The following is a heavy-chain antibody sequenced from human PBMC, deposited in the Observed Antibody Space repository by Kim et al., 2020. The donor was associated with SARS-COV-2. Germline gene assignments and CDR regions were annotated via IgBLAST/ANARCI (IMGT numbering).Heavy chain of an antibody. Sequence: SETLSLTCAVYGGSFSGYYWSWIRQPPGKGLEWIGEINHSGSTNYNPSLKSRVTISVDTSKNQFSLKLSSVTAADTAVYYCAKRPIAAAGTAPYHWGQGTLVTVSS. V-gene: IGHV4-34*01. CDR3: AKRPIAAAGTAPYH. J-gene: IGHJ5*02. D-gene: IGHD6-13*01. CDR2: INHSGST. CDR1: GGSFSGYY.